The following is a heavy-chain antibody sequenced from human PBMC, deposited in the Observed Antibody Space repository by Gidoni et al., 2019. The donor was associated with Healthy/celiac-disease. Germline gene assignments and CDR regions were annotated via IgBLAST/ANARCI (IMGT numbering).Heavy chain of an antibody. CDR3: AMVVTAPGLSFDY. Sequence: QLQLVQSGPEVKQPGPAVNVSFKPSGYTFTDYSMHRVRPAPGQGLEWLGWINPNSGGTNYAQKFQGRVTMTRDTSISTAYMELSRLRSDDTAVYYCAMVVTAPGLSFDYWGQGTLVTVSS. J-gene: IGHJ4*02. CDR1: GYTFTDYS. CDR2: INPNSGGT. V-gene: IGHV1-2*02. D-gene: IGHD2-21*02.